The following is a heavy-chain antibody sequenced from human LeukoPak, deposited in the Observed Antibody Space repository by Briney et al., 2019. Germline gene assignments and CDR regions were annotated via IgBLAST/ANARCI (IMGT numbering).Heavy chain of an antibody. CDR1: GFTFSSYG. J-gene: IGHJ4*02. CDR3: ASPGGRSGWSNCDY. V-gene: IGHV3-66*01. CDR2: IYSGGGT. D-gene: IGHD6-19*01. Sequence: GGSLRLSCAASGFTFSSYGMMWVRQAPGKGLEWVSVIYSGGGTLYADSVKGRFTISRDNYENTLYLQMNSLRAEDTAVYYCASPGGRSGWSNCDYWGQGTLVTVSS.